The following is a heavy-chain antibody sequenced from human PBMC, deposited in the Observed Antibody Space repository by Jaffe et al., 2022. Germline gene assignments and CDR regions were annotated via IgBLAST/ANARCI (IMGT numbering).Heavy chain of an antibody. CDR1: GFTFSSYS. V-gene: IGHV3-48*01. CDR2: ISSSSSTI. Sequence: EVQLVESGGGLVQPGGSLRLSCAASGFTFSSYSMNWVRQAPGKGLEWVSYISSSSSTIYYADSVKGRFTISRDNAKNSLYLQMNSLRAEDTAVYYCARDYYDFWSGYYPPCYFDYWGQGTLVTVSS. J-gene: IGHJ4*02. CDR3: ARDYYDFWSGYYPPCYFDY. D-gene: IGHD3-3*01.